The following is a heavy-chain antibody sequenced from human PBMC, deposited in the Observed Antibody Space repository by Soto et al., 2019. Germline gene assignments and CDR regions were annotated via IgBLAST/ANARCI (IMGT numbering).Heavy chain of an antibody. J-gene: IGHJ4*02. Sequence: QVQLQESGPGLVKPSQTLTLTCTVSGRSIRGGGYYWSWIRQHPGKGLEWIAYMYYSGATYSNPSLTSRLTISIDTSKNQFSRRLTSVTAADTAVYYCATSPGSGYYFDYWGQGTLVTVSS. CDR3: ATSPGSGYYFDY. D-gene: IGHD3-10*01. V-gene: IGHV4-31*03. CDR1: GRSIRGGGYY. CDR2: MYYSGAT.